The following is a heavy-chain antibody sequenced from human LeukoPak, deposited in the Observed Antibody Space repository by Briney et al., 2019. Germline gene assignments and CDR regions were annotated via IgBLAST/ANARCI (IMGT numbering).Heavy chain of an antibody. V-gene: IGHV4-38-2*02. D-gene: IGHD2-2*01. CDR1: GYSLSNGYY. CDR2: IYHSGSI. J-gene: IGHJ3*02. Sequence: SETLSLTCTVSGYSLSNGYYWGWIRQPPGKGMEWIGRIYHSGSIYYNPSLKSRVTISVDTSKNQLSLKLSSVTAADTAVYYCARVGGGYCSSTSCSSDAFDIWGQGTMVTVSS. CDR3: ARVGGGYCSSTSCSSDAFDI.